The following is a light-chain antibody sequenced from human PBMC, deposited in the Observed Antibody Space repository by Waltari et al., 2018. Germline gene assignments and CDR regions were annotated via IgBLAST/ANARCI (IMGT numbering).Light chain of an antibody. Sequence: SSVVTQPPSVSVAPGETATTTCGGDTIGTYRVHWYQQKAGQAPVLVIFYDRDRPSGIPDRFSGSNSGNTATLTISRVEAGDEARYYCHVWHPHVDPGVFGTGTEVTVL. CDR2: YDR. J-gene: IGLJ1*01. CDR3: HVWHPHVDPGV. V-gene: IGLV3-21*04. CDR1: TIGTYR.